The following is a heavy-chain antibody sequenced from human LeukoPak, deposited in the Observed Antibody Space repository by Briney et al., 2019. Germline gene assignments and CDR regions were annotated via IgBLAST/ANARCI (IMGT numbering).Heavy chain of an antibody. CDR2: IKQDGSEK. D-gene: IGHD4-11*01. CDR3: ARVRSTVTTGIYYYYGMDV. J-gene: IGHJ6*02. V-gene: IGHV3-7*01. CDR1: GFTFSSYL. Sequence: PGGSLRLSCAASGFTFSSYLMSWVRQAPGKGLEWVANIKQDGSEKYYVDSVKGRFTISRDNAKNSLYLQMNSLRAEDTAVYYCARVRSTVTTGIYYYYGMDVWGQGTTVTVSS.